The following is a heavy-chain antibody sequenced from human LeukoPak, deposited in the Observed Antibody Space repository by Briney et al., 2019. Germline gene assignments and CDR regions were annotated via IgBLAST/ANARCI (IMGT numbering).Heavy chain of an antibody. CDR3: AKEEHSSGWGTMAHNS. Sequence: GGSLRLSRVASGFTFSSYAMSWVRQAPGRGLDWVSAIRAGGGTTFYAGSVKGRFTISRDDSESTLYLQMNSLSAEDTAVYYCAKEEHSSGWGTMAHNSWGQGTLVTVSS. CDR2: IRAGGGTT. V-gene: IGHV3-23*01. J-gene: IGHJ4*02. CDR1: GFTFSSYA. D-gene: IGHD6-19*01.